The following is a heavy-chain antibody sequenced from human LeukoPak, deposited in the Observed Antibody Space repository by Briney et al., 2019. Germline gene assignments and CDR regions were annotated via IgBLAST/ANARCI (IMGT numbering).Heavy chain of an antibody. D-gene: IGHD6-19*01. V-gene: IGHV3-74*01. Sequence: GGSLRLSCAASGFTFSTYWMHWVRQAPGKGLVWVSRINGDGSIANYADSVKGRFTISRDNAKNTLYLQMNSLRAEDTAVYYCARRIAVAGTLDHWGQGTLVTVSS. CDR2: INGDGSIA. J-gene: IGHJ4*02. CDR3: ARRIAVAGTLDH. CDR1: GFTFSTYW.